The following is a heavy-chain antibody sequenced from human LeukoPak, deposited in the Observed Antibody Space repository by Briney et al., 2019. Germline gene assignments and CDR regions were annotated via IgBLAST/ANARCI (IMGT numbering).Heavy chain of an antibody. J-gene: IGHJ2*01. D-gene: IGHD1-1*01. Sequence: SQTLSLTCAVSGGSISSGGYSWSWIRQPPGKGLEWIGYIYHSGSTYYNPSLKSRVTLSVDRSKNQFSLKLNSVTAADTAIYYCAKGGTVAWYFDLWGRGTLVTVSS. CDR3: AKGGTVAWYFDL. CDR2: IYHSGST. CDR1: GGSISSGGYS. V-gene: IGHV4-30-2*01.